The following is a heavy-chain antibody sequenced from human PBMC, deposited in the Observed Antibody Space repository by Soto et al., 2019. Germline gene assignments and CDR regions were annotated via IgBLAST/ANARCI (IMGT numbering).Heavy chain of an antibody. CDR3: AKDGRGSGSHYNSFGY. CDR1: GFTVGNNY. J-gene: IGHJ4*02. D-gene: IGHD3-10*01. V-gene: IGHV3-53*01. CDR2: IYSTGTT. Sequence: EVQLVESGGGLIQPGGSLKLSCAASGFTVGNNYMSWVRQAPGKGLEWVSLIYSTGTTKYADSVKGRFTVSRDNAKNPLYLPMNSLGAEDTAVYYCAKDGRGSGSHYNSFGYWGQGTLVTVSS.